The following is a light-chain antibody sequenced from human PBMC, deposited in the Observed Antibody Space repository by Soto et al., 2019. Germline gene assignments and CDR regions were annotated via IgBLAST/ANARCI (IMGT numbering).Light chain of an antibody. CDR2: ADN. Sequence: QSVLTQTPSVSGAPGQTITMSCTGSSSNIGAGYDVHWYQQVPGAAPRLLIYADNNRPSGVPDRFSASKSGTSASLVITGLQGEDEANYYCQSYDTSLSGVIFGAGTKLTVL. J-gene: IGLJ2*01. V-gene: IGLV1-40*01. CDR1: SSNIGAGYD. CDR3: QSYDTSLSGVI.